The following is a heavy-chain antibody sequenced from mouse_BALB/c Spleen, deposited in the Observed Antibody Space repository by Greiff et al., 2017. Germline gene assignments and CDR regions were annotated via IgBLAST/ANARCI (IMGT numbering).Heavy chain of an antibody. D-gene: IGHD2-3*01. J-gene: IGHJ2*01. CDR1: GFTFSSYT. V-gene: IGHV5-12-2*01. CDR3: ARGDGYYYFDY. Sequence: EVHLVESGGGLVQPGGSLKLSCAASGFTFSSYTMSWVRQTPEKRLEWVAYISNGGGSTYYPDTVKGRFTISRDNAKNTLYLQMSSLKSEDTAMYYCARGDGYYYFDYWGQGTTLTVSS. CDR2: ISNGGGST.